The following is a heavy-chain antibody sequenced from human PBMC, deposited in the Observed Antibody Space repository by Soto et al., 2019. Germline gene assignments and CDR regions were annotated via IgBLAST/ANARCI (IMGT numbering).Heavy chain of an antibody. J-gene: IGHJ4*02. CDR1: GFTVSNYF. CDR3: ARDVLGGAYDFWH. CDR2: ISSNGDT. Sequence: VQLAESGGGLVQPGESLRLSCAASGFTVSNYFITWVRQAPGKGLEWVSVISSNGDTFYTDSVKGRFTISRDRSQNTLYLQMDSLRAEDTAVYYCARDVLGGAYDFWHGGQGTLVTVSS. V-gene: IGHV3-66*01. D-gene: IGHD3-3*01.